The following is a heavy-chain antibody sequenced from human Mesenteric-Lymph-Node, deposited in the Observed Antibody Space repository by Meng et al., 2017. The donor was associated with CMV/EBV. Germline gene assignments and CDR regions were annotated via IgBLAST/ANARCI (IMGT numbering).Heavy chain of an antibody. CDR1: GYKFTGYY. Sequence: KAAGYKFTGYYIHWVRQAPGQGLEWMGWNNPNGGATSYAQKFQDRVTMTKDTSISTAYMELSWLTSDDTAIYYCARTTTTSLPYFDSWGQGTLVTVSS. CDR2: NNPNGGAT. D-gene: IGHD1-26*01. J-gene: IGHJ4*02. CDR3: ARTTTTSLPYFDS. V-gene: IGHV1-2*02.